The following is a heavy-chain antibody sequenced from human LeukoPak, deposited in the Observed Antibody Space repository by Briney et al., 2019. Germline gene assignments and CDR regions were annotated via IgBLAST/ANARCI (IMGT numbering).Heavy chain of an antibody. V-gene: IGHV1-2*02. J-gene: IGHJ4*02. D-gene: IGHD6-19*01. CDR3: ARFPYSSGKNFDY. CDR2: NNPNSGGT. CDR1: GYTFTGYY. Sequence: GASVKVSCKASGYTFTGYYMHWVRQAPGQGLEWMGWNNPNSGGTNYAQKFQGRVTMTRDTSISTAYMELSRLRSDDTAVYYCARFPYSSGKNFDYWGQGTLVTVSS.